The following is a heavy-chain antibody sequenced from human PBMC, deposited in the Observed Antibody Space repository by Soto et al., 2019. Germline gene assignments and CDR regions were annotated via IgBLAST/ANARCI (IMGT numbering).Heavy chain of an antibody. Sequence: ASVKVSCKASGYTFTYYGLHWVRQAPGQRLEWMGWINAANGDTIYSPNFQGRVTITRDTSASTAYMELSSLRSEDTAVYYCVRRHVSATGIDWFDPWGQGTLVTVSS. CDR3: VRRHVSATGIDWFDP. CDR2: INAANGDT. CDR1: GYTFTYYG. V-gene: IGHV1-3*01. D-gene: IGHD6-13*01. J-gene: IGHJ5*02.